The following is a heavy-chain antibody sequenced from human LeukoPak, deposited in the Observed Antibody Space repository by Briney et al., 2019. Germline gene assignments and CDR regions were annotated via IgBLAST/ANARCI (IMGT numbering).Heavy chain of an antibody. V-gene: IGHV4-34*01. CDR3: ARARAPEACFDY. CDR1: GGSFSGYY. J-gene: IGHJ4*02. Sequence: PSETLSLTCAVYGGSFSGYYWSWIRQPPGKGLEWIGEIYHSGSTNYNPSLKSRVTISVDKSKNQFSLKLSSVTAADTAVYYCARARAPEACFDYWGQGTLVTVSS. CDR2: IYHSGST.